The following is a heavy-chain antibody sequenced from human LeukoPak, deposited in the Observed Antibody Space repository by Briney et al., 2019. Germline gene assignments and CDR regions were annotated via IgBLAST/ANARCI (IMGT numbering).Heavy chain of an antibody. Sequence: ASVNVSCIASGYTFTVYYMHWVRQAPGQGLEWMGWIKPNSVGTNYAQKFQGRVTMTRDTAISTAYMELSILRSYDPAVYYCARRGGIAVADSFDIWGQGTMVTVSS. CDR2: IKPNSVGT. CDR1: GYTFTVYY. J-gene: IGHJ3*02. CDR3: ARRGGIAVADSFDI. V-gene: IGHV1-2*02. D-gene: IGHD6-19*01.